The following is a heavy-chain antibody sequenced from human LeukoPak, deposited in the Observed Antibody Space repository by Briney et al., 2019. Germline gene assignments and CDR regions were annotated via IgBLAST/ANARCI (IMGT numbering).Heavy chain of an antibody. V-gene: IGHV4-61*08. J-gene: IGHJ4*02. D-gene: IGHD4-17*01. CDR3: AGSYGDPFDY. Sequence: SQTLSLTCAVSGGSISSGGYSWSWIRQPPGKGLEWIGYIYYSGSTNYNLSLKSRVTISVDTSKNQFSLKLSSVTAADTAVYYCAGSYGDPFDYWGQGTLVTVSS. CDR1: GGSISSGGYS. CDR2: IYYSGST.